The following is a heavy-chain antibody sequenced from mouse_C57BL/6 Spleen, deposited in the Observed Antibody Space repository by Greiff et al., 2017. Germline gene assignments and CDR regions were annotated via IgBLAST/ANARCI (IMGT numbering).Heavy chain of an antibody. CDR1: GYAFSSYW. Sequence: VKLQESGAELVKPGASVKISCKASGYAFSSYWMNWVKQRPGKGLEWIGQIYPGDGDTNYNGKFKGKATLTADKSSSTAYMQLSSLTSEDSAVYFCARKGYGSNWYFDVWGTGTTVTVSS. CDR2: IYPGDGDT. J-gene: IGHJ1*03. V-gene: IGHV1-80*01. D-gene: IGHD1-1*01. CDR3: ARKGYGSNWYFDV.